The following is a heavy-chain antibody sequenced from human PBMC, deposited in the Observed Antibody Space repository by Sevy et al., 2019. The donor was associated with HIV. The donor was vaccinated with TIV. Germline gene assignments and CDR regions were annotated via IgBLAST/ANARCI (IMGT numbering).Heavy chain of an antibody. D-gene: IGHD1-20*01. CDR2: IYYTGTT. J-gene: IGHJ5*02. V-gene: IGHV4-39*01. CDR1: GGSISTTSYY. CDR3: ARPRRTYSWNGLGWFDP. Sequence: SETLSLTCTVSGGSISTTSYYWGWLRQPPGKGLEWIGSIYYTGTTYYNPSLKNRVTISIDTSNNQFSLNLSSVTAADTAVYYCARPRRTYSWNGLGWFDPWGQGTLVTVSS.